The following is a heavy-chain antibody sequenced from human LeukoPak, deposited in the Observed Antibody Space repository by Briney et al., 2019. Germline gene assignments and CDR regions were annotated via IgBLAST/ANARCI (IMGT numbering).Heavy chain of an antibody. D-gene: IGHD6-19*01. CDR2: ISSNGGST. Sequence: GGSLRLSCSASGFTFSSYAMHWVRQAPGKGLEYVSAISSNGGSTYYADSVKGRFTISRDNSKNTLYLQMSSLRAEDTAVYYCVKPGSSGWRHFDYWGQGTLVTVSS. V-gene: IGHV3-64D*06. J-gene: IGHJ4*02. CDR1: GFTFSSYA. CDR3: VKPGSSGWRHFDY.